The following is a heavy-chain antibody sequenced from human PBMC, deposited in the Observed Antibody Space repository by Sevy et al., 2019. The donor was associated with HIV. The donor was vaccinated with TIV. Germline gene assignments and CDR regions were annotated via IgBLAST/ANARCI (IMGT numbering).Heavy chain of an antibody. CDR2: IYRGGNT. Sequence: GGSLRLSCEASGLSVSDNYMSWVRQAPGKGLEWVSIIYRGGNTYYADFVKGRFNISRDNSKNTVYLQMNSLRHEDTAVYYCVRGWFADLSYFDPWGQGTLVTVSS. D-gene: IGHD3-10*01. CDR3: VRGWFADLSYFDP. J-gene: IGHJ5*02. CDR1: GLSVSDNY. V-gene: IGHV3-66*02.